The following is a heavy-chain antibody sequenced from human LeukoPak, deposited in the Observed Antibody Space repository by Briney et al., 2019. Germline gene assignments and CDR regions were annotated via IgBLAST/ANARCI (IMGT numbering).Heavy chain of an antibody. Sequence: SETLSLTCTVSGGSISGYYWSWIRQPPGKGLEWVGYISYSGSTNYNPSLKSRVTISVDTSKNQFSLKLSSVTAADTAIYYCARDGRAGSLLAYWGQGTLVTVSS. D-gene: IGHD6-19*01. CDR3: ARDGRAGSLLAY. J-gene: IGHJ4*02. CDR2: ISYSGST. CDR1: GGSISGYY. V-gene: IGHV4-59*01.